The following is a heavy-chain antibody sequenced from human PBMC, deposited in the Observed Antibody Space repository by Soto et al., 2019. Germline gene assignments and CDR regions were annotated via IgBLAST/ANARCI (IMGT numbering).Heavy chain of an antibody. CDR1: GFTFSSYE. D-gene: IGHD3-3*01. CDR3: ARDKLDDFYGMDV. CDR2: ISSSGSTI. Sequence: PGGSLRLSCAASGFTFSSYEMNWVRQAPGKGLEWVSYISSSGSTIYYADSVKGQFTISRDNAKNSLYLQMNSLRAEDTAVYYCARDKLDDFYGMDVWGQGTTVTVSS. J-gene: IGHJ6*02. V-gene: IGHV3-48*03.